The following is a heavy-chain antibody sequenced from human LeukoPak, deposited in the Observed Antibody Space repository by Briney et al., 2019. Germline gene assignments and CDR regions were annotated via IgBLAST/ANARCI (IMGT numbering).Heavy chain of an antibody. J-gene: IGHJ5*02. CDR1: GGTFSNYV. V-gene: IGHV1-69*05. CDR3: ARGQYYGSETYWHTKWFDP. CDR2: IIPMFGSA. D-gene: IGHD3-10*01. Sequence: SVKVSCKASGGTFSNYVISWVRQAPGQGLEWMGGIIPMFGSATYSEKFQGRVTITTDESTGTGYMEMSRLTSEDTAVYYCARGQYYGSETYWHTKWFDPWGQGTPVTVSS.